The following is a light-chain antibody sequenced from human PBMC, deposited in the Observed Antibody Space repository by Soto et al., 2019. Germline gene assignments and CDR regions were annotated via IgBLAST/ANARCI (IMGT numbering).Light chain of an antibody. CDR1: SSDVGGYNY. V-gene: IGLV2-14*01. Sequence: QSALTQPASVSGSPGQSITISCTGTSSDVGGYNYVSWYQQHPGKAPKLMIYEVSNRPSGVSNRFSGSKSGNTTSLTISGLQAEDEADYYCSSYTSSSTRVVGGGTTDTVL. J-gene: IGLJ3*02. CDR2: EVS. CDR3: SSYTSSSTRV.